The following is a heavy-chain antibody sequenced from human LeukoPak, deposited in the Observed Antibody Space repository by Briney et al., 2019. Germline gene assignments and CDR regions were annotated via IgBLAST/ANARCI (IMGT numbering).Heavy chain of an antibody. CDR1: GGSISSGSYY. Sequence: SETLSLTCTVSGGSISSGSYYWGWIRQPPGKGLEWIGSIYHSGSTYYNPSLKSRVTISLDTSKNQFSLKLSSVTAADTAVYYCARDIAEQQLYDYWGQGTLVTVSS. CDR2: IYHSGST. D-gene: IGHD6-13*01. J-gene: IGHJ4*02. CDR3: ARDIAEQQLYDY. V-gene: IGHV4-39*07.